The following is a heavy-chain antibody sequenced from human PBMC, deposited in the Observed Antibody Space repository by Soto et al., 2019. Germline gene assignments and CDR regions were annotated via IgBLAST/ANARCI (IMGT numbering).Heavy chain of an antibody. Sequence: PGGSLRLSCAASGFTFSSYAMSWVRQAPGKGLEWVSAISGSGGSTYYADSVKGRFTISRDNSKNMLYLQMNGLRAEDTAVYYCAKNGVVVITTVPIKFDYWGQGTLVTVSS. V-gene: IGHV3-23*01. J-gene: IGHJ4*02. CDR3: AKNGVVVITTVPIKFDY. D-gene: IGHD3-22*01. CDR1: GFTFSSYA. CDR2: ISGSGGST.